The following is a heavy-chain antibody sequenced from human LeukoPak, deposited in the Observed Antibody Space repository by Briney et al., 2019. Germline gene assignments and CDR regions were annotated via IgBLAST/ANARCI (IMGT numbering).Heavy chain of an antibody. J-gene: IGHJ3*02. CDR2: IIPIVGTA. CDR3: AGDYDILTGYFHDAFDI. V-gene: IGHV1-69*05. Sequence: SVKVPCKASAGTISSYAISWGRQDPGQGLLWMGTIIPIVGTANNAQKFEGRGTIITDESTNTAYMQLRSMISADTAADYYAGDYDILTGYFHDAFDIWVQATMVTVCS. CDR1: AGTISSYA. D-gene: IGHD3-9*01.